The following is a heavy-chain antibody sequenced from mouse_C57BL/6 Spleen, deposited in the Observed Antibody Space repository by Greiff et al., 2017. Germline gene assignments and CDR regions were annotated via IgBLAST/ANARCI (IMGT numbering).Heavy chain of an antibody. J-gene: IGHJ2*01. CDR3: ARDYSNYFFFDY. CDR2: INPNNGGT. CDR1: GYTFTDYN. Sequence: EVQLQQSGPELVKPGASVKIPCKASGYTFTDYNMDWVKQSHGKSLEWIGDINPNNGGTIYNQKFKGKATLTVDKSSSTAYMELRSLTSEDTAVYYCARDYSNYFFFDYWGQGTTLTVSS. D-gene: IGHD2-5*01. V-gene: IGHV1-18*01.